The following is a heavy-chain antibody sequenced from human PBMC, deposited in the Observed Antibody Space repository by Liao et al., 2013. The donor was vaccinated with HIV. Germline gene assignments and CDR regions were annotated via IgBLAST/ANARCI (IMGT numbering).Heavy chain of an antibody. CDR1: GGSINFYF. CDR2: VSTSGST. J-gene: IGHJ3*02. V-gene: IGHV4-4*07. Sequence: VQLQESGPGLVKPSETLSLTCTVSGGSINFYFWSWFRQPAGKGLEWMGRVSTSGSTTYNPSLKRRLTLSLDTSRNQFSLNLNSVTAADTAVYYCARGGGGFDIWGQGALVTVSS. CDR3: ARGGGGFDI.